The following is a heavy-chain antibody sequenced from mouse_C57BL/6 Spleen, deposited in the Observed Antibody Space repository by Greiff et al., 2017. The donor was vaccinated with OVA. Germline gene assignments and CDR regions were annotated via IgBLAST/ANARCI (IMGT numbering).Heavy chain of an antibody. CDR2: ISGGGGNT. CDR1: GFTFSSYT. J-gene: IGHJ1*03. D-gene: IGHD1-1*01. V-gene: IGHV5-9*01. CDR3: ARHGEGITTVVDWYFDV. Sequence: EVQLVESGGGLVKPGGSLKLSCAASGFTFSSYTMSWVRQTPEKRLEWVATISGGGGNTYYPDNAKNTLYLQMSSLRTEDTALYYCARHGEGITTVVDWYFDVWGTGTTVTVSS.